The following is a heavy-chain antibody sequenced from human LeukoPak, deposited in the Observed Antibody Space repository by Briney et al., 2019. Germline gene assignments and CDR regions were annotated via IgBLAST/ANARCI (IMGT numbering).Heavy chain of an antibody. D-gene: IGHD4-17*01. V-gene: IGHV1-18*01. CDR3: ARDVMTTDY. J-gene: IGHJ4*02. CDR2: ISAYNGNT. CDR1: GGTFSNYA. Sequence: GASVKVSCKASGGTFSNYAISWVRQAPGQGLEWMGWISAYNGNTNYAQKLQGRVTMTTDTSTSTAYMELRSLGSDDTAVYYCARDVMTTDYWGQGTLVTVSS.